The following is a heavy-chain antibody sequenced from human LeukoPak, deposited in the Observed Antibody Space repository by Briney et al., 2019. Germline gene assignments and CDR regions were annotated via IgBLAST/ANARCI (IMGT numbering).Heavy chain of an antibody. J-gene: IGHJ4*02. D-gene: IGHD6-6*01. Sequence: SVKVSCKASGGTFSRYAISWVRQAPGQGLEWTGGIIPMFGIANYAQKFQGRVTITADESTSTAYMELSSLRSEDTAVYYCAREQLVGTYYFDYWGQGTLVTVSS. CDR2: IIPMFGIA. CDR1: GGTFSRYA. CDR3: AREQLVGTYYFDY. V-gene: IGHV1-69*13.